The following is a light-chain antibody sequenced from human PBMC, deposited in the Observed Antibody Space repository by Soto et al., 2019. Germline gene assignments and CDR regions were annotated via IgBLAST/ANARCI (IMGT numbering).Light chain of an antibody. CDR1: DSDVGGHKS. J-gene: IGLJ2*01. CDR3: SSYTPSGTVV. CDR2: DVS. Sequence: QSALTQPASVSGSPGQSITISCTGTDSDVGGHKSVSWYQQHPDKAPKLMLYDVSNRPSGVSNRFSGSKSGYTASLTISGLQGEDEADYYCSSYTPSGTVVFGGGTKVTVL. V-gene: IGLV2-14*03.